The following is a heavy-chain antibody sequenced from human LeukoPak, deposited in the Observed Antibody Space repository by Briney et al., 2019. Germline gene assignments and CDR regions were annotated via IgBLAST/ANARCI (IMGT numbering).Heavy chain of an antibody. CDR2: IYYSGST. J-gene: IGHJ6*02. CDR3: ARVWGYSYGPLYYYYYGMDV. V-gene: IGHV4-59*01. CDR1: GGSISSYY. Sequence: PSETLSLTCTVSGGSISSYYWSWIRQPPGKGLEWIGYIYYSGSTNYDPSLKSRVTISVDTSKNQFSLKLSSVTAADTAVYYCARVWGYSYGPLYYYYYGMDVWGQGTTVTVSS. D-gene: IGHD5-18*01.